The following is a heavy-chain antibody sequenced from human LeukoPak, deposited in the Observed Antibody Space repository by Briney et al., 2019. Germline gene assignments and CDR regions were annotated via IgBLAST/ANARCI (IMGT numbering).Heavy chain of an antibody. CDR3: TTEARWELLISY. V-gene: IGHV3-15*01. CDR1: GFAFSNAW. CDR2: IKSKTDGGAT. J-gene: IGHJ4*02. Sequence: PGGSLRLSCAASGFAFSNAWMSWVRQAPGKGLEWVGRIKSKTDGGATDYAAPVKDRFTISRDDSENTLYLQMNGLKTEDTAVYFCTTEARWELLISYWGQGTLVTVSS. D-gene: IGHD1-26*01.